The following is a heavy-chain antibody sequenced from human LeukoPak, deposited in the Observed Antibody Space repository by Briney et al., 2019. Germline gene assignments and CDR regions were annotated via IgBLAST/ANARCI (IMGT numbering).Heavy chain of an antibody. CDR2: IYYSGST. CDR1: GASISSGGYY. Sequence: SQTLSLTCTVSGASISSGGYYWSWIRQHPGKGLEWIGYIYYSGSTYYNPSLKSRVTISVDTSKNQFSLKLSSVTAADTAVYYCARYQDSSGYYYVGDYFDYWGQGTLVTVSS. J-gene: IGHJ4*02. CDR3: ARYQDSSGYYYVGDYFDY. V-gene: IGHV4-31*03. D-gene: IGHD3-22*01.